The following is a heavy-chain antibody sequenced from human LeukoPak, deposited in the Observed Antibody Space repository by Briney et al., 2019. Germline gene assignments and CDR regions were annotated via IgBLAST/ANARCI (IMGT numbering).Heavy chain of an antibody. CDR1: GFTFSSYA. CDR2: ISGSGGST. D-gene: IGHD6-19*01. Sequence: QPGGSLRLSCAASGFTFSSYAMSWVRQAPGKGLEWVSAISGSGGSTYYADSVKGRFAISRDNSKNTLYLQMNSLRAEDTAVYYCAKDQGIAVAGEFDYWGQGTLVTVSS. CDR3: AKDQGIAVAGEFDY. V-gene: IGHV3-23*01. J-gene: IGHJ4*02.